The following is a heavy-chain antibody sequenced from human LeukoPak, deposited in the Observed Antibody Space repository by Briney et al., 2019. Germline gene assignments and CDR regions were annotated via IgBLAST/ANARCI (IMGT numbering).Heavy chain of an antibody. J-gene: IGHJ4*02. CDR3: ARIPREFDY. CDR1: GGSFSGYY. CDR2: INHSGST. Sequence: PSETLSLTCAVYGGSFSGYYWSWIRQPPRKGLEWIGEINHSGSTNYNPSLKSRVTISVDTSKNQFSLKLSSVTAADTAVYYCARIPREFDYWGQGTLVTVSS. D-gene: IGHD2-21*01. V-gene: IGHV4-34*01.